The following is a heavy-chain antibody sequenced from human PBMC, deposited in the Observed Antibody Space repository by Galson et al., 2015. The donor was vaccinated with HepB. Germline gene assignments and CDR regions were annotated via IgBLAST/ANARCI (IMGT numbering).Heavy chain of an antibody. D-gene: IGHD2-2*02. Sequence: QVQLQESGPGLVKPSETQSLTCTVSGGSISSGGYYWSWIRQHPGKGLEWIGYIYYSGSTYYNPSLKSRVTISVDTSKNQFSLKLSSVTAADTAVYYCARKLYCSSTSCYTRVNWFDPWGQGTLVTVSS. CDR3: ARKLYCSSTSCYTRVNWFDP. V-gene: IGHV4-31*03. CDR2: IYYSGST. J-gene: IGHJ5*02. CDR1: GGSISSGGYY.